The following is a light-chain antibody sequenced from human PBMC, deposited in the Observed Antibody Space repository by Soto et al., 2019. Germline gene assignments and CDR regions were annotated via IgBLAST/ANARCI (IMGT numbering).Light chain of an antibody. CDR3: QKYDIAPWT. CDR2: SAS. J-gene: IGKJ1*01. CDR1: QGISNY. V-gene: IGKV1-27*01. Sequence: DIQMTQSPSSLSASVGDRVTITCRASQGISNYLVWYQQKPGKVPRLLIYSASTLHSGVPSRFSGGGSGTDFTLTISSLQPEDVATYYCQKYDIAPWTFGQGTKVEVK.